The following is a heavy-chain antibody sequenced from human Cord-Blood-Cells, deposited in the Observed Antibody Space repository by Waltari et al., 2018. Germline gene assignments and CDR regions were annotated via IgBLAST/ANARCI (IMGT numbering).Heavy chain of an antibody. J-gene: IGHJ6*02. D-gene: IGHD6-6*01. CDR2: INAGNGNT. CDR1: GYTFTSYA. V-gene: IGHV1-3*01. CDR3: ARDPNSSSYYYGMDV. Sequence: QVQLVQSGAEVKKPGASVKVSCKASGYTFTSYAMHWVRQAPGQRLEWMGWINAGNGNTKYSQKFQGRVTITRDTSASTAYMELSSLRSEDTAVYYCARDPNSSSYYYGMDVWGQGTTVTVSS.